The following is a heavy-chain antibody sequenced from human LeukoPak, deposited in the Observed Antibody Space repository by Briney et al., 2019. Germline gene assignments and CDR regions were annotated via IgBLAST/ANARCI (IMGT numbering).Heavy chain of an antibody. CDR1: GFTFSAYA. CDR2: IRGGGGSA. Sequence: GGSLRLSCTASGFTFSAYAMMWVRKAPGKGPEWVSAIRGGGGSAFYADSVKGRFTISRDNSKYTLFLQMNSLRAEDTAVYYCARDPNGDYIGAFDMWGPGTMVTVSS. J-gene: IGHJ3*02. CDR3: ARDPNGDYIGAFDM. D-gene: IGHD4-17*01. V-gene: IGHV3-23*01.